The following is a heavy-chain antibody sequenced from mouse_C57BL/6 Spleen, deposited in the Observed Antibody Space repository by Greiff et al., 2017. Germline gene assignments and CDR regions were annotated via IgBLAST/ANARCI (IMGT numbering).Heavy chain of an antibody. V-gene: IGHV7-1*01. Sequence: EVQVVESGGGLVQSGRSLRLSCATSGFTFSDFYMEWVRQAPGKGLEWIAASRNKANDYTTEYSASVKGRFIVSRDTSQSILYLQMNALRAEDTAIYYCARDAGPYDGSVFAYWGQGTLVTVSA. CDR2: SRNKANDYTT. CDR3: ARDAGPYDGSVFAY. D-gene: IGHD1-1*01. J-gene: IGHJ3*01. CDR1: GFTFSDFY.